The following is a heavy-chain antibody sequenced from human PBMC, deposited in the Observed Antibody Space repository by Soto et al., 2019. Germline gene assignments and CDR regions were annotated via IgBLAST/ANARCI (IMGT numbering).Heavy chain of an antibody. CDR2: IYWDDDK. CDR3: ARRYDPYYFDY. V-gene: IGHV2-5*02. J-gene: IGHJ4*02. CDR1: GFSLSTSGVG. Sequence: GSGPTLVNPTQTLTLTCTFSGFSLSTSGVGVGWIRQPPGKALEWLTFIYWDDDKRNSPFLKSRVTITKDTSTNQVFLTMTNTDPVDTATYYCARRYDPYYFDYWGQGMLVTVSS. D-gene: IGHD1-1*01.